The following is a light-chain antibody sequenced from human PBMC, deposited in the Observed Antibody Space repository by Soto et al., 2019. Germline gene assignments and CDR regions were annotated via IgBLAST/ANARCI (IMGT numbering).Light chain of an antibody. J-gene: IGLJ2*01. CDR3: QTWVTGPVV. CDR1: SGHNTYA. CDR2: LNSDGSH. Sequence: QTVVTQSPSASASLGASVKLACTLSSGHNTYAIAWHQQQPEKGPRYLMRLNSDGSHFKGDGIPDRFSGSSSGAERYLTISSLQSDDEADYYCQTWVTGPVVFGGGTTLTVL. V-gene: IGLV4-69*01.